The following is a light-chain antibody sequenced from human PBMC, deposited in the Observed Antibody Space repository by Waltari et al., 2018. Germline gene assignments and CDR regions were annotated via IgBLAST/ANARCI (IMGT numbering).Light chain of an antibody. Sequence: QSALSQPVSVSASPGQSITISCTGTNTDVGNYEFVSWYQQYPGKAPKLLIFEDSRRPSGISARFSGSKSGNTASLTITGLQADDEADYYCCSYAGSSTVYIFGTGTKVTV. V-gene: IGLV2-23*02. J-gene: IGLJ1*01. CDR2: EDS. CDR1: NTDVGNYEF. CDR3: CSYAGSSTVYI.